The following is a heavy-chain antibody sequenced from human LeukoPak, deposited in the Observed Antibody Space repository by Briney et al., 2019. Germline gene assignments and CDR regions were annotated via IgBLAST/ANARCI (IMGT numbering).Heavy chain of an antibody. CDR1: GGSFSGYY. V-gene: IGHV4-34*01. D-gene: IGHD5-18*01. Sequence: SETLSLTCAVYGGSFSGYYWSWIRQPPGKGLEWIGEINHSGSTNYNPSLTSRVTISVDTSKNQFSLKLSSVTAADTAVYYCARGGRWYTAMVPFDYWGQGTLVTVSS. J-gene: IGHJ4*02. CDR2: INHSGST. CDR3: ARGGRWYTAMVPFDY.